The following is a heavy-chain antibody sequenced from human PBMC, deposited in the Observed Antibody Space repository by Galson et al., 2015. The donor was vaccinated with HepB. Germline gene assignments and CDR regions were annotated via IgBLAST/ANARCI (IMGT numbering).Heavy chain of an antibody. Sequence: QSGAEVKKPGASVKVSCKTSGYTFTKYGVNWVRQAPGQGLEWMGWISADSGFTNYAPKFRDRVTMTTDTPATTAYMDLRSLRSDDMAVYFCARGRGHFGSGAEQLDYWGQGTLVTVSS. V-gene: IGHV1-18*03. CDR1: GYTFTKYG. J-gene: IGHJ4*02. CDR2: ISADSGFT. D-gene: IGHD3-10*01. CDR3: ARGRGHFGSGAEQLDY.